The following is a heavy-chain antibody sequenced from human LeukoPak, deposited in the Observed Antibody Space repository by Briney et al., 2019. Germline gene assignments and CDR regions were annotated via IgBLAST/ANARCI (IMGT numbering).Heavy chain of an antibody. D-gene: IGHD2-8*01. V-gene: IGHV3-23*01. CDR3: AKIATYCTNGVYYTNWFDP. CDR1: GFTFSSYA. Sequence: PGGSLRLSCAASGFTFSSYAMSWVRQAPGKGLEWVSAISGSGGSTYYADSVKGRFTISRDNSKNTLYLQMNSLRAEDTAVYYCAKIATYCTNGVYYTNWFDPWGQGTLVTVSS. CDR2: ISGSGGST. J-gene: IGHJ5*02.